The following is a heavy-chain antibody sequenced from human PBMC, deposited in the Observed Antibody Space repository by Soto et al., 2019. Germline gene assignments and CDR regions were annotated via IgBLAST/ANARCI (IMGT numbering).Heavy chain of an antibody. CDR1: GFTFSSFA. D-gene: IGHD6-19*01. CDR2: ISGSGGST. J-gene: IGHJ4*02. V-gene: IGHV3-23*01. CDR3: AKADGEQWLVPHLDN. Sequence: EMQLLESGGGLVQPGGSLRLSCAASGFTFSSFAMSWVRQAPGKGLDWVSAISGSGGSTYSADSVKGRFTISRDNSKNTLYLQMSSLRAEDTAVYYCAKADGEQWLVPHLDNWGQGTLVTVS.